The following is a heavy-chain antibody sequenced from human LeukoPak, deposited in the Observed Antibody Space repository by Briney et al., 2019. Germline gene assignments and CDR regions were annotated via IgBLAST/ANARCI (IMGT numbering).Heavy chain of an antibody. CDR1: GGSISSGGYY. Sequence: PSQTLSLTCTVSGGSISSGGYYWSWNRQHPGKGLEWIGYIYYSGSTYYNPSLKSRVTISVDTSKNQFSLKLSSVTAADTAVYYCAREDYGGNSRYFQHWGQGTLVTVSS. CDR2: IYYSGST. V-gene: IGHV4-31*03. CDR3: AREDYGGNSRYFQH. D-gene: IGHD4-23*01. J-gene: IGHJ1*01.